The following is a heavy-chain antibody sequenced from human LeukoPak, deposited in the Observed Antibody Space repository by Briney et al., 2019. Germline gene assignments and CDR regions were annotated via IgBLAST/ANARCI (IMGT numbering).Heavy chain of an antibody. CDR1: GGSISNYY. V-gene: IGHV4-59*01. CDR3: ARLYYDFWSGYYSYGAYYGMDV. D-gene: IGHD3-3*01. Sequence: SETLSLTCTVSGGSISNYYWNWIRQPPGKGLEWIGYIYYSGSTNYNPSLKSRVTISVDTSKNQFSLKLSSVTAADTAVYYCARLYYDFWSGYYSYGAYYGMDVWGQGTTVTVSS. CDR2: IYYSGST. J-gene: IGHJ6*02.